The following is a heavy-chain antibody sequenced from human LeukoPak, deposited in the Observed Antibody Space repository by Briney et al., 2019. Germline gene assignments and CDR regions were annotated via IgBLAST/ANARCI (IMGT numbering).Heavy chain of an antibody. CDR2: IIPIFGTA. Sequence: SSVKVSCKASGGTFSSYAISWVRQAPGQGLEWMGRIIPIFGTANYAQKFQGRVTITTDESTSTAYMELSSLRSEDTAVYYCARGDYDFWSGSGPGWFDPWGQGTLVPVSS. CDR3: ARGDYDFWSGSGPGWFDP. J-gene: IGHJ5*02. CDR1: GGTFSSYA. V-gene: IGHV1-69*05. D-gene: IGHD3-3*01.